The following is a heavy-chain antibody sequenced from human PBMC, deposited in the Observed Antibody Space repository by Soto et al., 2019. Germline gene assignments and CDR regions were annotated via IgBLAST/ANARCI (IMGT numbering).Heavy chain of an antibody. CDR2: VTGSTGTT. V-gene: IGHV3-23*01. D-gene: IGHD3-10*01. CDR1: GFTFSSYG. CDR3: AKWSGFGDL. J-gene: IGHJ4*02. Sequence: TWGSLRLSCAASGFTFSSYGITLFRQAPGKGLEWVSGVTGSTGTTHYADSVKGRFTISRDNSKNTVYLQMNSLRAEDTAVYYCAKWSGFGDLWGQGTLVTVSS.